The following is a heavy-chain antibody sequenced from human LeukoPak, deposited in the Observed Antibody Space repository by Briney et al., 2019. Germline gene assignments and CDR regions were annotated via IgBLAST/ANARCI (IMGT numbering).Heavy chain of an antibody. V-gene: IGHV3-23*01. CDR2: ISGSGGST. Sequence: GGSLRLSCTASGFTFSSYAMSWVRQAPGKGLEWVSAISGSGGSTYYADSVKGRFTISRDNSKNTLYLQMNSLRAEDTAVYYCAKDRGYSSSWYSSSDAFDIWGQGTMVTVSS. CDR1: GFTFSSYA. CDR3: AKDRGYSSSWYSSSDAFDI. J-gene: IGHJ3*02. D-gene: IGHD6-13*01.